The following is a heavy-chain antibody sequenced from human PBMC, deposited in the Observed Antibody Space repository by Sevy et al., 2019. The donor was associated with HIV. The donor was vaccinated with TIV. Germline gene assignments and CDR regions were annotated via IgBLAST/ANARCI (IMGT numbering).Heavy chain of an antibody. CDR3: TKDLGFILVPLYCYDGTCWPRDGFDI. V-gene: IGHV3-9*01. J-gene: IGHJ3*02. CDR1: GFTFDDYA. D-gene: IGHD2-15*01. CDR2: VSWNSASI. Sequence: GGSLRLSCAASGFTFDDYAMHWVRQAPGKGLEWVSGVSWNSASIGYAGSRRGRFTISSVNAKNSLSLQMNRLTSEVTAIYYCTKDLGFILVPLYCYDGTCWPRDGFDIWVYGTMFTVSS.